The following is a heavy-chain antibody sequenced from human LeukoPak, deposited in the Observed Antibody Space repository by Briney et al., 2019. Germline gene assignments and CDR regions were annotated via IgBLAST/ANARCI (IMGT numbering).Heavy chain of an antibody. CDR2: INPRGGST. Sequence: ASVKVSCKASGYTFTSHFMHWVRQAPGQGLEWMGIINPRGGSTSYTQKFQGRVTMTRDTSTSTAYMELSSLRSEDTAVYYSARVKSYYYDTSDKDAFDIWGQGTMVTVSS. D-gene: IGHD3-22*01. J-gene: IGHJ3*02. CDR3: ARVKSYYYDTSDKDAFDI. V-gene: IGHV1-46*01. CDR1: GYTFTSHF.